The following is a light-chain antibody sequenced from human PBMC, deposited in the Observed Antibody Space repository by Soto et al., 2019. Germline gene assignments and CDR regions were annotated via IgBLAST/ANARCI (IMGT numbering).Light chain of an antibody. J-gene: IGLJ2*01. V-gene: IGLV1-47*01. Sequence: QSALTQPPSASGTPGQRVTISCSGSSSNIGSNFVYWYQQLPGTAPKLLIYRNDQRPLGVPDRFSGSKSGTSASLAISGLRSADEADYYCAAWDDSLNVVFGGGTKLTVL. CDR2: RND. CDR3: AAWDDSLNVV. CDR1: SSNIGSNF.